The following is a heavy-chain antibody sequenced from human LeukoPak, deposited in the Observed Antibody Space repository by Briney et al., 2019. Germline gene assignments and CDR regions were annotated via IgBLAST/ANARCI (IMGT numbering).Heavy chain of an antibody. Sequence: GGSLRLSCTASGFSVGDYSMSWFRQVPGKGLEWVGFIRSKAYGGTTECAASVKGRFTISRDDSKSIAYLQMNSLKTEDTAVYYCARVSGSYPDTRYFDYWGQGTLVTVSS. CDR3: ARVSGSYPDTRYFDY. J-gene: IGHJ4*02. CDR1: GFSVGDYS. CDR2: IRSKAYGGTT. V-gene: IGHV3-49*03. D-gene: IGHD1-26*01.